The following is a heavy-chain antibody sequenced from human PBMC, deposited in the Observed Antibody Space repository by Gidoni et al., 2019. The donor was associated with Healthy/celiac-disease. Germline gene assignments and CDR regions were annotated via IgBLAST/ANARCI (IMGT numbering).Heavy chain of an antibody. D-gene: IGHD2-15*01. CDR2: IYYSGST. V-gene: IGHV4-30-4*08. CDR3: AGYCSGGSCPTGGFDI. Sequence: WIRQPPGKGLEWIVYIYYSGSTYYNPSLKSRVTISVDTSKNQFSLKLSSVTAADTAVYYCAGYCSGGSCPTGGFDIWGQGTMVTVSS. J-gene: IGHJ3*02.